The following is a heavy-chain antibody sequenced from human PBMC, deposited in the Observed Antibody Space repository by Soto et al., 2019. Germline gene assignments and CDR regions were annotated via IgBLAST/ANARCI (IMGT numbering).Heavy chain of an antibody. CDR3: ARASPIAVADHFDY. CDR1: GFTFSDYY. D-gene: IGHD6-19*01. J-gene: IGHJ4*02. Sequence: GGSLRLSCAASGFTFSDYYMSWIRQAPGRGLEWVSYISSSGSTIYYADSVKGRFTISRDNAKNSLYLQMNSLRADDTAVYYCARASPIAVADHFDYWGPGTLVTVSS. V-gene: IGHV3-11*01. CDR2: ISSSGSTI.